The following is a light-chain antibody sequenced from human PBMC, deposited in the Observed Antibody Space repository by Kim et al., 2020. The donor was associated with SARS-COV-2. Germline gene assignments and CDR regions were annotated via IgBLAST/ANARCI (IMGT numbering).Light chain of an antibody. Sequence: ELVLTQSPGTLSLSPGERATLSCRASQSVSSSYLAWYQQKPGQAPRLLIYGASSRTTGIPDRFSGSGSGTDFTLTISRLEPEDFAVYYCQQYGRSPYTFGQGTKLEI. V-gene: IGKV3-20*01. CDR3: QQYGRSPYT. J-gene: IGKJ2*01. CDR1: QSVSSSY. CDR2: GAS.